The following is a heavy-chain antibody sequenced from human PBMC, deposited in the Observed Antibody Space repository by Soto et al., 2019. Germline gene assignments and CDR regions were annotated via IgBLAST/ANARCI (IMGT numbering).Heavy chain of an antibody. CDR3: ATYGGVTGRFDC. V-gene: IGHV4-39*01. J-gene: IGHJ4*02. CDR1: GGSISRSNYH. Sequence: SETLSLTCTVSGGSISRSNYHWTWIRQPPGQGLEWIGSGTTNYNPSLGGRVTISVYTSKNPFSLKVYSVTAADPATYYCATYGGVTGRFDCMGQGPLVTVAS. CDR2: SGTT. D-gene: IGHD4-17*01.